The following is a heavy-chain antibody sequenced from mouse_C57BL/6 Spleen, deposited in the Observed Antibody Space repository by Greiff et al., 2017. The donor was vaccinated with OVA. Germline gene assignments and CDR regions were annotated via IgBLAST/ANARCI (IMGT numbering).Heavy chain of an antibody. CDR3: GRGREVATYYDAMDY. CDR1: GYTFTDYN. CDR2: INPNTGGT. Sequence: EVQLPQSGPELVKPGASVKIPCKASGYTFTDYNMDWVKQSHGKSLEWIGDINPNTGGTTYNQKFKGKATLTVDKSSSTAYMELRSLTSEDTAADYYGRGREVATYYDAMDYWGQGTSVTVSS. J-gene: IGHJ4*01. V-gene: IGHV1-18*01. D-gene: IGHD1-1*01.